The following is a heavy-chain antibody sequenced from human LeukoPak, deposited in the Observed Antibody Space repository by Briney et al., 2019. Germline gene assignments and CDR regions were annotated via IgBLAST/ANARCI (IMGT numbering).Heavy chain of an antibody. D-gene: IGHD4-17*01. J-gene: IGHJ4*02. CDR3: TRPSYGDYTFDY. V-gene: IGHV3-49*04. CDR2: IRSKAYGGTT. Sequence: GGSLRLSCTASGFTFGEYAMSWVRQAPGKGLEWVGFIRSKAYGGTTEYAASVKGRFTISRDDSKSIAYLQMNSLKTEDTAVYYCTRPSYGDYTFDYWGQGTLVTVSS. CDR1: GFTFGEYA.